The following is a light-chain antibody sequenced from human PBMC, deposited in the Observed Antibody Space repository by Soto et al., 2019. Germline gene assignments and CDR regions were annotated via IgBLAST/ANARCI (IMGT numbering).Light chain of an antibody. CDR3: AAWDDSLNGRV. J-gene: IGLJ1*01. CDR1: SSNIGSNT. CDR2: SNN. Sequence: QSGLTQPPSASGTPGQRVTISCSGSSSNIGSNTVNWYQQLPGTAPKLLIYSNNQRPSGVPDRFSGSKSGTSASLAISGLQSEDEADYYCAAWDDSLNGRVFGTGSKVTV. V-gene: IGLV1-44*01.